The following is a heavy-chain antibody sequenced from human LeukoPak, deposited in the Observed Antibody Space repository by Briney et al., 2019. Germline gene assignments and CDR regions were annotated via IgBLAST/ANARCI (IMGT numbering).Heavy chain of an antibody. J-gene: IGHJ4*02. V-gene: IGHV3-21*01. CDR2: ISSSSSYI. Sequence: GGSLRLSCAASGFTFSSYSMNWVRQAPGKGLEWVSSISSSSSYIYYADSVKGRFTISRDNAKNSLNLQMNSLRAEDTAVYYCARSHQVSGSFDYWGQGTLVTVSS. CDR1: GFTFSSYS. CDR3: ARSHQVSGSFDY. D-gene: IGHD3-22*01.